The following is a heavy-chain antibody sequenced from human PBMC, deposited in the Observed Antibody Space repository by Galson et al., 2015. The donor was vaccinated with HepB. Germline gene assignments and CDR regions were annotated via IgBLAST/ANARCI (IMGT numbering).Heavy chain of an antibody. V-gene: IGHV3-33*08. CDR1: GFIFNNYG. J-gene: IGHJ6*02. CDR3: ARPLNGDYAPMPYFYYGLDV. D-gene: IGHD4-17*01. CDR2: VWSDGTKK. Sequence: SLRLSCAASGFIFNNYGLHWVRQAPGKGLEWVAVVWSDGTKKYYADSVRGRFTISRDNSKNMLYLQVNGLRAEDTAVYYCARPLNGDYAPMPYFYYGLDVWGQGTTVTVS.